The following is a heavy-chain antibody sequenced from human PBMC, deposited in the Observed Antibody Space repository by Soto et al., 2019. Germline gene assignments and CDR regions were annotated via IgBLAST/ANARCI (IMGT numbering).Heavy chain of an antibody. CDR2: IYHSGST. Sequence: QLQLQESGSGLVKPSQTLSLTCAVSGGSISSGGYSWSWIRQPPGKGLEWIGYIYHSGSTYDNPTLKSRVAISVDRSKNQFYLKLSSVTAADTAVYCCARVLSPWGQGTLVTVSS. CDR3: ARVLSP. J-gene: IGHJ5*02. V-gene: IGHV4-30-2*01. CDR1: GGSISSGGYS.